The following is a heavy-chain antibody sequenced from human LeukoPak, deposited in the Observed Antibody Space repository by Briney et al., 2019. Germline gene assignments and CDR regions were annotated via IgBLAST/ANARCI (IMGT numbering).Heavy chain of an antibody. CDR1: GFIFSSNA. V-gene: IGHV3-23*01. Sequence: PGGSLRLSCAASGFIFSSNAMSWVRQAPGKGLEWVSGISNSGDSTYYADSVKGRFTISRDNAKNSLYLQMNSLRDEDTAVYYCASGPGYCSSTSCYTPFDYWGQGTLVTVSS. J-gene: IGHJ4*02. CDR3: ASGPGYCSSTSCYTPFDY. D-gene: IGHD2-2*02. CDR2: ISNSGDST.